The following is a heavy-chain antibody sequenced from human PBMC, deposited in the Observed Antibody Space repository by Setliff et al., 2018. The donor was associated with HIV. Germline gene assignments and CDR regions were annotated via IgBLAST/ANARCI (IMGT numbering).Heavy chain of an antibody. D-gene: IGHD6-6*01. Sequence: ASVKVSCKTSAYTFNSYYMHWIRQAPGQGLEWMGLIGPSGSSTTYAQNFQGRVTMSRDTSTNTVYMELSSLRSEDTAEYYCARDHIAARSVDYWGQGTLVTVSS. CDR1: AYTFNSYY. J-gene: IGHJ4*02. V-gene: IGHV1-46*02. CDR3: ARDHIAARSVDY. CDR2: IGPSGSST.